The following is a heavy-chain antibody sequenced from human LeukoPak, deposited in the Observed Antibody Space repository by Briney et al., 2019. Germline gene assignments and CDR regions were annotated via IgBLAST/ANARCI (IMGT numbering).Heavy chain of an antibody. D-gene: IGHD3-22*01. CDR3: ARQIAYYYDSSGYYTTDY. CDR1: GFTFSSYG. CDR2: IYYDGSDK. Sequence: GGSLRLFCAASGFTFSSYGMHWVRQAPGKGLEWVAIIYYDGSDKYYADSVKGRFTISRDNSKDTLYLQMNSLRAEDTAVYYCARQIAYYYDSSGYYTTDYWGQGTLVTVSS. J-gene: IGHJ4*02. V-gene: IGHV3-33*01.